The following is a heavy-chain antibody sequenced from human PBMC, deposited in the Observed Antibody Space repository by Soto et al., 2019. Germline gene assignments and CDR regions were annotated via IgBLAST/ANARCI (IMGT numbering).Heavy chain of an antibody. D-gene: IGHD3-22*01. CDR2: IYYSGST. CDR3: ARDLYSYDSSGYMDV. V-gene: IGHV4-59*01. J-gene: IGHJ6*02. Sequence: SETLSLTCTVSGGSISSYYWSWIRQPPGKGLEWIGYIYYSGSTNYNPSLKSRVTISVDTSKNQYSLKLSSVTAADTAVYYCARDLYSYDSSGYMDVWGQATTVTVSS. CDR1: GGSISSYY.